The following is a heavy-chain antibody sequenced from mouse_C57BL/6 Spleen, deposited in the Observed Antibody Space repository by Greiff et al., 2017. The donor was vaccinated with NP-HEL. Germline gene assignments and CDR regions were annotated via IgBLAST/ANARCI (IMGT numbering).Heavy chain of an antibody. V-gene: IGHV2-9-1*01. CDR1: GFSLTSYA. D-gene: IGHD2-4*01. CDR2: LWTGGGT. CDR3: ARAYDYDGDYYAMDY. J-gene: IGHJ4*01. Sequence: VKLMESGPGLVAPSQSLSITCTVSGFSLTSYAISWVRQPPGTVLAWLGVLWTGGGTNYNSALKSRLSISKDNSKSQVFLKMNSLQTDDTARYYGARAYDYDGDYYAMDYWGQGTSVTVSS.